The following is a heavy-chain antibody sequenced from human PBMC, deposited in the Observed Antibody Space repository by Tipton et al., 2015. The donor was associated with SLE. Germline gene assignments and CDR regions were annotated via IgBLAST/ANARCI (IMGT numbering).Heavy chain of an antibody. D-gene: IGHD5-12*01. Sequence: QLVQSGADVKKPGESLKISCKGSGYSFTTSWIGWVRQMPGKGLEWMGIIYPGDSDTRYSPSFQGQVTISADKSISTAYLQWSSLRASDTAMYYCARGTLAATSRFAYWGQGTLVTVSS. V-gene: IGHV5-51*01. CDR1: GYSFTTSW. CDR3: ARGTLAATSRFAY. CDR2: IYPGDSDT. J-gene: IGHJ4*02.